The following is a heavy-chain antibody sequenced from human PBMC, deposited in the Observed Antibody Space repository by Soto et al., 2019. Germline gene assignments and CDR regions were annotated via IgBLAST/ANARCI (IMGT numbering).Heavy chain of an antibody. CDR2: IYYSGST. CDR3: AREVDTAMVTDYYGMDV. Sequence: SETLSLTCTVSGGSVSSGSYYCSWIRQPPEKGLEWIGYIYYSGSTNYNPSLKSRVTISVDTSKNQFSLKLSSVTAADTAVYYCAREVDTAMVTDYYGMDVWGQGTTVTVSS. V-gene: IGHV4-61*01. J-gene: IGHJ6*02. D-gene: IGHD5-18*01. CDR1: GGSVSSGSYY.